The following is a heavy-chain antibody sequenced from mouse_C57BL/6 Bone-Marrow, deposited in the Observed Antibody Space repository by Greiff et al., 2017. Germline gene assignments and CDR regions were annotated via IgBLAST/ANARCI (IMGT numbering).Heavy chain of an antibody. Sequence: EVHLVESGGGLVKPGGSLKLSCAASGFTFSSYAMSWVRQTPEKRLEWVATISDGCSYTYYPDNVKGRFTISRDNAKNNLYLQMSHLKSEDTAMYYCAREGDYDYYFDYWGQGTTLTVSS. CDR3: AREGDYDYYFDY. V-gene: IGHV5-4*01. J-gene: IGHJ2*01. CDR1: GFTFSSYA. CDR2: ISDGCSYT. D-gene: IGHD2-4*01.